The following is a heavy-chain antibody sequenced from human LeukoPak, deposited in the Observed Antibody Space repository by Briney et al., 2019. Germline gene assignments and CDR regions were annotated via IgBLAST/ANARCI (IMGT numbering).Heavy chain of an antibody. CDR3: AKGSVVIFDNSYGYPFDW. CDR2: LGASGGRT. CDR1: GFTFGDYA. D-gene: IGHD2-21*01. V-gene: IGHV3-23*01. Sequence: RAGGSLRLSCAASGFTFGDYAMHWVRQAPGKGLEWVSALGASGGRTYYADSVRGRFTISRDISKRTLYLQMDNLRAEDTAVYYCAKGSVVIFDNSYGYPFDWWGEETLVTVSS. J-gene: IGHJ4*02.